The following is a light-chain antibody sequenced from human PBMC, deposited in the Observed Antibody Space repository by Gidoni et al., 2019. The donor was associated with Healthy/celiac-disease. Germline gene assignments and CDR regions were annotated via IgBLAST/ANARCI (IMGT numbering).Light chain of an antibody. CDR3: AAWDDSLNGPV. CDR1: SSNIGRNT. J-gene: IGLJ2*01. Sequence: SVLTQPPSAYGTPGQRVTIPCSGSSSNIGRNTVNWDQQLPGTAPKLLIYSNNQRPSGVPDRFSGSKSVTSAALAISGLQSEDGADYYCAAWDDSLNGPVFGGGTKLTVL. V-gene: IGLV1-44*01. CDR2: SNN.